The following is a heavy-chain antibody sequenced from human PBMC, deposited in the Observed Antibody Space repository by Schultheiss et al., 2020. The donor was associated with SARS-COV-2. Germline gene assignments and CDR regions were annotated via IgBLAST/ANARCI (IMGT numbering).Heavy chain of an antibody. CDR1: GFPFTEAW. V-gene: IGHV3-74*01. D-gene: IGHD3-22*01. CDR3: ARDYYEYDAEYFQH. CDR2: INSDGSST. J-gene: IGHJ1*01. Sequence: GGSLRLSCAASGFPFTEAWMNWVRQTPGQGLVWVSRINSDGSSTSYADSVKGRFTISRDNAKNTLYLQMNSLRAEDTAVYYCARDYYEYDAEYFQHWGQGTLVTVSS.